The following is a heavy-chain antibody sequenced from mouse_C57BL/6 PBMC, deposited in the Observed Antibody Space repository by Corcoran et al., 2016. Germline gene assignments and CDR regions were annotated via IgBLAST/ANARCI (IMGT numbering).Heavy chain of an antibody. CDR1: GYTFTTYG. J-gene: IGHJ3*01. CDR2: INTYSGVP. CDR3: ARGSNYFSWFAY. Sequence: QIQLVQSGPELKKPGETVKISCKASGYTFTTYGMSWVKQAPGKGLKWMGWINTYSGVPTYADDFKGRFAFSLETSASTAYLQINNLKNEDTATYFCARGSNYFSWFAYWGQGTLVTVSA. V-gene: IGHV9-3*01. D-gene: IGHD2-5*01.